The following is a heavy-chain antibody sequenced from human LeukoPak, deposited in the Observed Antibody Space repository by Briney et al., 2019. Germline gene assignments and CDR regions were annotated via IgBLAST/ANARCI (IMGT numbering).Heavy chain of an antibody. Sequence: SETLSLTCTVSGGSISSYYWSWIRQPPGKGLEWIGYIYYSGSTNYNPSLKSRVTISVDTSKNQFSLKQSSVTAADTAVYYCARGGNYYYDSSGYYHWGQGTLVTVSS. CDR2: IYYSGST. V-gene: IGHV4-59*01. J-gene: IGHJ5*02. D-gene: IGHD3-22*01. CDR3: ARGGNYYYDSSGYYH. CDR1: GGSISSYY.